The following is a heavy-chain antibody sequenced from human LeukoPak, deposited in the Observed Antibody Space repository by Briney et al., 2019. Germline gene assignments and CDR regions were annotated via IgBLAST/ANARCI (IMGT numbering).Heavy chain of an antibody. CDR2: VDPEDGET. D-gene: IGHD3-10*01. CDR3: ARASDEIWFGELFAMSLLY. Sequence: ASVKISCKVSGYTFTDYYMHWVQQAPGKGLEWMGLVDPEDGETIYAEKFQGRVTITADTSTDTAYMELSSLRSDDTAVYYCARASDEIWFGELFAMSLLYWGQGTLVTVSS. CDR1: GYTFTDYY. J-gene: IGHJ4*02. V-gene: IGHV1-69-2*01.